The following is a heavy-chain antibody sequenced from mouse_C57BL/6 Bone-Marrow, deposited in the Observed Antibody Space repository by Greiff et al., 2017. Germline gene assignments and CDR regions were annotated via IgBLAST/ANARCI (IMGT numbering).Heavy chain of an antibody. Sequence: ESGPELVKPGASVKISCKASGYAFSSSWMNWVKQRPGKGLEWIGRIYPGDGDTNYNGKFKGKATLTADKSSSTAYMQLSSLTSEDSAVYFCARDSNYLYYYAMDYWGQGTSVTVSS. CDR3: ARDSNYLYYYAMDY. CDR2: IYPGDGDT. CDR1: GYAFSSSW. D-gene: IGHD2-5*01. J-gene: IGHJ4*01. V-gene: IGHV1-82*01.